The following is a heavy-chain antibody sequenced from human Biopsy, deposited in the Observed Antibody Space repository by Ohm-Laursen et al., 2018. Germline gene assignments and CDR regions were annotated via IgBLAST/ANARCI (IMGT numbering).Heavy chain of an antibody. CDR3: ARLGSGDYFPTFFDF. J-gene: IGHJ4*02. V-gene: IGHV4-31*03. CDR2: IFYSANT. D-gene: IGHD5-12*01. Sequence: TLSLTCTVSGVSINGGRYYWNWIRHHPGKGLEWIGNIFYSANTYYNPSLKSRVTISVDTSKNQFSLKLSSVTAADTAVYYCARLGSGDYFPTFFDFWAREPWSPSPQ. CDR1: GVSINGGRYY.